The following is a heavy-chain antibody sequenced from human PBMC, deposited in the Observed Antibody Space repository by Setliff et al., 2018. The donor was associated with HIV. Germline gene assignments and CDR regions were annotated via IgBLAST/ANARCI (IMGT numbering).Heavy chain of an antibody. CDR3: ARDSSEYFDFSSGDFHYMDV. V-gene: IGHV7-4-1*02. J-gene: IGHJ6*03. D-gene: IGHD3-3*01. CDR2: INTNSWIP. CDR1: GYSFSRFS. Sequence: ASVKVSCKASGYSFSRFSINWVRQAPGQGLEWMGWINTNSWIPTYAQGFTGRFVFSLDTTVRTAYLEISYLRADDTGVYYCARDSSEYFDFSSGDFHYMDVWGKGTTVTVSS.